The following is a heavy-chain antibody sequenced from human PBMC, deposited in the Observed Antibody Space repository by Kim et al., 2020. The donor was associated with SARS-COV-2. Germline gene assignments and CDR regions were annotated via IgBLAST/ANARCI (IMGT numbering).Heavy chain of an antibody. J-gene: IGHJ6*02. V-gene: IGHV3-23*01. D-gene: IGHD6-13*01. CDR3: TKYVGILHFYSGLDV. Sequence: GGSLRLSCSVSGFTFSSYAMTWVRQAPGKGLEWVSSISGSGDSTNYADSVKGRSIISRDNSKNTLYLQMNSLRAEDTAVYFCTKYVGILHFYSGLDVWGQGTTVTVSS. CDR2: ISGSGDST. CDR1: GFTFSSYA.